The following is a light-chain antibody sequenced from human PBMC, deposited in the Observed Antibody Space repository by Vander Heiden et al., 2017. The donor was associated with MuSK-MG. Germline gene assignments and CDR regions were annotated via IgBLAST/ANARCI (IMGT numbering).Light chain of an antibody. CDR2: GAS. CDR1: QSVSSIY. CDR3: QQCGSSPT. Sequence: EIVLTQSPGTLSLSPGERATLSCRASQSVSSIYLAWYQQKPGQAPRLLIYGASSGATGIPDRFSGSGSGTDFTLTISRLEPEDFAVYYCQQCGSSPTFGQGTKVEIK. J-gene: IGKJ1*01. V-gene: IGKV3-20*01.